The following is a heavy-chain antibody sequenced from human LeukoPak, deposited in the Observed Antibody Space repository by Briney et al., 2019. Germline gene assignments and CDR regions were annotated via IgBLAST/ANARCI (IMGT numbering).Heavy chain of an antibody. Sequence: SVKVSCKASGGTFSSYAISWVRQAPGQGLEWMGGIIPIFGAANYAQKFQGRVTITADESTSTAYMELSSLRSEDTAVYYCARVGYCGGDCYPYGMDVWGQGTTVTVSS. D-gene: IGHD2-21*02. J-gene: IGHJ6*02. CDR2: IIPIFGAA. CDR1: GGTFSSYA. V-gene: IGHV1-69*13. CDR3: ARVGYCGGDCYPYGMDV.